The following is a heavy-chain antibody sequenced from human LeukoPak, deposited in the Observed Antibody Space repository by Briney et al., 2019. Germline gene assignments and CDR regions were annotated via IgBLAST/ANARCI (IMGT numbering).Heavy chain of an antibody. CDR3: ARDGSIAAAGGAFDY. CDR2: IKQDGSEK. D-gene: IGHD6-13*01. CDR1: GFTLSSYW. V-gene: IGHV3-7*01. Sequence: GGSLRLSCAASGFTLSSYWMSWVRQAPGKGLEWVANIKQDGSEKYYVDSVKGRFTISRDNAKNSLYLQMNSLRAEDTAVYYCARDGSIAAAGGAFDYWGQGTLVTVSS. J-gene: IGHJ4*02.